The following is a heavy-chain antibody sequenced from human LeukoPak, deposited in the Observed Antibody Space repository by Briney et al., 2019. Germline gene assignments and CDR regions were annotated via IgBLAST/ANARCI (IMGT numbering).Heavy chain of an antibody. Sequence: PGRSLRLSCAASGFRFSTHGMTWVRQAPGKGLEWVAVISYDGSNKYYADSVKGRFTISRDNSKNTLYLQMNSLRAEDTAVYYCAKGDYGDYVGGLVGYWGQGTLVTVSS. D-gene: IGHD4-17*01. CDR2: ISYDGSNK. CDR3: AKGDYGDYVGGLVGY. J-gene: IGHJ4*02. CDR1: GFRFSTHG. V-gene: IGHV3-30*18.